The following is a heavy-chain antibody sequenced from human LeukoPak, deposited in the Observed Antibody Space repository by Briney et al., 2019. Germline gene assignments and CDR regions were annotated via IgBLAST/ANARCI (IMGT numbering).Heavy chain of an antibody. D-gene: IGHD2-2*02. J-gene: IGHJ4*02. CDR1: GFTFSSYS. CDR2: ISSSTSYI. V-gene: IGHV3-21*01. Sequence: GGSLRLSCAASGFTFSSYSMNWVRQAPGKGLEWVSSISSSTSYIYYADSVKGRFTISRDNSKNTLYLQMNSLRAEDTAVYYCARDQLYCGGPTCYRTGDDSWGQGTLVTVSS. CDR3: ARDQLYCGGPTCYRTGDDS.